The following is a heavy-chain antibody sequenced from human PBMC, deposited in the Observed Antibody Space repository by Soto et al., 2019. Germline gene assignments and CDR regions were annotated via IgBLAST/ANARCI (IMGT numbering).Heavy chain of an antibody. CDR2: ISGDSNYT. J-gene: IGHJ1*01. Sequence: PGWSLRLSCAASGFTFSDYYMSWIRQAPGRGLEWISYISGDSNYTDYADSVKGRFTISRDNTKKSLFLQMNSLRAEDMAVYFCARLGSTIEGEVFRHWGPGTLVSVS. CDR3: ARLGSTIEGEVFRH. V-gene: IGHV3-11*06. CDR1: GFTFSDYY. D-gene: IGHD5-12*01.